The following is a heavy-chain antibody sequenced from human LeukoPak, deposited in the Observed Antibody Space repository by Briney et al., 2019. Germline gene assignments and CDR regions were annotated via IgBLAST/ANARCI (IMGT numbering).Heavy chain of an antibody. CDR2: IYYSGST. D-gene: IGHD3-22*01. CDR1: GDSISSYN. Sequence: PSETLSLTCTVSGDSISSYNWGWIRQPPGKGLEWIANIYYSGSTNYNPSLKSRVTVSIDTSKSHLSLDLKSVTAADTAVYYCARVGYYESSGYYEYWGQGTLVTVSS. V-gene: IGHV4-59*01. J-gene: IGHJ4*02. CDR3: ARVGYYESSGYYEY.